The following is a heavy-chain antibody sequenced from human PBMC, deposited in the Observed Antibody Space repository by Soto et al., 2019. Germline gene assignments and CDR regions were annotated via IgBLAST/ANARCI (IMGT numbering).Heavy chain of an antibody. CDR1: GGSISNYY. D-gene: IGHD2-21*02. V-gene: IGHV4-59*01. J-gene: IGHJ4*02. Sequence: QVQLQESGPRLVKPSETLSLTCIVSGGSISNYYWSWIRQPPGKGLEWIGYIYYSGSTNYNPSLRSRVPXSXDXXNNQFSLKLSSVTAADTAVYFCARAVFQATAPFDYWGQGTLVTVSS. CDR2: IYYSGST. CDR3: ARAVFQATAPFDY.